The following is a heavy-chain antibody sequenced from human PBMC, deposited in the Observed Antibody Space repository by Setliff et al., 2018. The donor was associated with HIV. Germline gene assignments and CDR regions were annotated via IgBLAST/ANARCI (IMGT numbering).Heavy chain of an antibody. V-gene: IGHV2-5*01. D-gene: IGHD1-1*01. CDR1: GLSLSTSGVG. Sequence: SGPTLVNPTQTLTLTCTFSGLSLSTSGVGVGWIRQSPGKALEWLAFIYWNNNKHYSTSLKSGLTVTKDTSKNRVVFTMTNMDPVDTATYYCAYSGRQLRGPYFDFWGQGTPVTSPQ. J-gene: IGHJ4*02. CDR2: IYWNNNK. CDR3: AYSGRQLRGPYFDF.